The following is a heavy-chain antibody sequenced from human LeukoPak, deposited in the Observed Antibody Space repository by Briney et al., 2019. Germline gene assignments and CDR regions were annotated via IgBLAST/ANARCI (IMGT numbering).Heavy chain of an antibody. D-gene: IGHD3-9*01. J-gene: IGHJ4*02. CDR3: ARVPPYYDFLTGYSPKPIFDY. V-gene: IGHV4-59*01. CDR2: IYYSGST. CDR1: AASISSYY. Sequence: SETLSLTSTVSAASISSYYSSWIRQPPWKGLEWIGYIYYSGSTNYNPSLKSRVTLSVDTSKNQFSLNLDSVTAGDKAVYYCARVPPYYDFLTGYSPKPIFDYWGQGTLVTVSS.